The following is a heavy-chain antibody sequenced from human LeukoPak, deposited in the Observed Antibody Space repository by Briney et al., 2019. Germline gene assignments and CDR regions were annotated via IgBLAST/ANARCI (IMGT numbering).Heavy chain of an antibody. J-gene: IGHJ4*02. CDR2: IYYSGSI. CDR1: GDSVTDHY. V-gene: IGHV4-59*02. D-gene: IGHD4-11*01. CDR3: AIGHDYPTGY. Sequence: WETLSLTCIVSGDSVTDHYWSLIRQPPGKGLEWIGYIYYSGSINYNPSLRSRVTISVDTSRNQFSMKLNSVTAADTAVYYCAIGHDYPTGYWGQGTLVTVSS.